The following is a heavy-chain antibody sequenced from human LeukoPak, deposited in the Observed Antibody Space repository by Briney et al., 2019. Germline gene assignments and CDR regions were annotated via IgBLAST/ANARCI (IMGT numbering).Heavy chain of an antibody. V-gene: IGHV3-23*01. Sequence: GGSLRLSCAASGFTFSSYAMSWVRQAPGKGLEWASAISGSGGSTYYADSVKGRFTISRDNFKDTLYLQMNSLRAEDTAVYYCAKDGRAVGATNFDYWGQGTLVTVSS. D-gene: IGHD1-26*01. CDR3: AKDGRAVGATNFDY. CDR2: ISGSGGST. CDR1: GFTFSSYA. J-gene: IGHJ4*02.